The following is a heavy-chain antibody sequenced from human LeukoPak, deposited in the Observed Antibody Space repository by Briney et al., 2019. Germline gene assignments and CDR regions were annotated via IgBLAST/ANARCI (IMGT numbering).Heavy chain of an antibody. Sequence: TSQTLSLTCTVSGGSISSGSYYWSWIRQPAGKGLEWIGRFYTSGSTNYNPSLKSRVTISVDTSKNQFSLKLSSVTAADTAVYYCARDSSSITSDYWGQGTLVTVSS. J-gene: IGHJ4*02. CDR1: GGSISSGSYY. D-gene: IGHD1-14*01. V-gene: IGHV4-61*02. CDR2: FYTSGST. CDR3: ARDSSSITSDY.